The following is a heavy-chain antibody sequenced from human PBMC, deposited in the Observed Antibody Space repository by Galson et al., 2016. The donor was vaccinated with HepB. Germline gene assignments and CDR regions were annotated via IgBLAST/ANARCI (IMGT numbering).Heavy chain of an antibody. CDR1: GFTFSDYY. Sequence: SLRLSCAASGFTFSDYYMSWIRQAPGKGLEWVSYISSSGSTIYYADSVKGRFTISRDNAKNSLYLQMNSLRAEDTAVYYCARDATHYSTESDGGSNYYYYYGMDVWGKGTTVTVSS. V-gene: IGHV3-11*01. D-gene: IGHD4-11*01. CDR3: ARDATHYSTESDGGSNYYYYYGMDV. J-gene: IGHJ6*04. CDR2: ISSSGSTI.